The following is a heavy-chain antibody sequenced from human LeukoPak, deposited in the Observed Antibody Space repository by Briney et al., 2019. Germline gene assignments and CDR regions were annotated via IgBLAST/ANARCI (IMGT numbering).Heavy chain of an antibody. J-gene: IGHJ4*02. V-gene: IGHV3-7*01. Sequence: PGGSLRLSRAASGFTYRTYWMSSLRQAPGKGLEWVASINQGGSETYYVESVKGRFTISRDNAMNSFFLQMNSLRAEDTAVYYGARLSGDRTFYDYWGQGTLVTVSS. CDR3: ARLSGDRTFYDY. D-gene: IGHD2/OR15-2a*01. CDR1: GFTYRTYW. CDR2: INQGGSET.